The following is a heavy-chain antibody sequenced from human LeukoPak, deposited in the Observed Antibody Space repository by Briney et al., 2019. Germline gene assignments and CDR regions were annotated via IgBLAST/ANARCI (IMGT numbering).Heavy chain of an antibody. D-gene: IGHD3-22*01. CDR3: ARGVGSPHYYDYSGYYGEYYFDY. Sequence: PSETLSLTCTVSGGSISGYYWSWVRQPPGKGLEWIGYIYYSGSTNYNPSLKSRVTISVDTSKNQFSLKLSSVTAADTAVYYCARGVGSPHYYDYSGYYGEYYFDYWGQGTLVTVSS. CDR2: IYYSGST. V-gene: IGHV4-59*01. J-gene: IGHJ4*02. CDR1: GGSISGYY.